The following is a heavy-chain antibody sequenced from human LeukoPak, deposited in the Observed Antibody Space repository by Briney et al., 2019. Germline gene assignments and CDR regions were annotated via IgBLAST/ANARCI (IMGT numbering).Heavy chain of an antibody. CDR2: ISSSGSTI. J-gene: IGHJ6*02. D-gene: IGHD2-15*01. Sequence: GGSLRLSCAASGFTFSSYEMNWVRQAPGKGLEWVSYISSSGSTIYYADSVKGRFTISRDNAKNSLYLQMNSLRAEDTAVYYCARDLVGCSCGSCYDHYYYGMDVWGQGTTVTVSS. V-gene: IGHV3-48*03. CDR1: GFTFSSYE. CDR3: ARDLVGCSCGSCYDHYYYGMDV.